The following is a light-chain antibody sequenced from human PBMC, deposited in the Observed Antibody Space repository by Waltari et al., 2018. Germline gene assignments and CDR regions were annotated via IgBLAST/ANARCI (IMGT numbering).Light chain of an antibody. J-gene: IGLJ3*02. V-gene: IGLV6-57*03. CDR3: QSYDGINWM. CDR2: EDY. CDR1: SGSIASNY. Sequence: NFMLTQPHSVSESPGKTVTISCTRSSGSIASNYVQWFQQRPGSAPTTVIYEDYQRPSWVPDLFSGSIDSSSNSASLTISGLKTDDEADYYCQSYDGINWMFGGGTKLTVL.